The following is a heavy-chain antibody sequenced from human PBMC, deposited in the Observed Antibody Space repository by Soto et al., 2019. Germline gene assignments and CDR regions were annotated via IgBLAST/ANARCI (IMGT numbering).Heavy chain of an antibody. J-gene: IGHJ4*02. CDR1: GFTFNSYG. CDR2: IWYDGSNK. V-gene: IGHV3-33*01. Sequence: SVGSLRLSCAASGFTFNSYGMHWVRQAPGKGLEWVAVIWYDGSNKYYADSVKGRFTISRDNSKNTLFLRMNSLTAEDTAVYYCARDEYSSSWWYFDYWGQRTLVTVSS. D-gene: IGHD6-13*01. CDR3: ARDEYSSSWWYFDY.